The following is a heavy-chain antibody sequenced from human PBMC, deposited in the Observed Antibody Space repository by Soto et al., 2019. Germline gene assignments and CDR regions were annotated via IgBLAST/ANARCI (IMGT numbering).Heavy chain of an antibody. V-gene: IGHV4-39*01. CDR2: IYYSGST. D-gene: IGHD6-13*01. Sequence: SETLSLTCTVSGGSISSSSYYWGWIRQPPGKGLEWIGSIYYSGSTYYNPPLKSRVTISVDTSKNQFSLKLSSVTAADTAVYYCARLYSSSWYDYWGQGTLVTV. CDR1: GGSISSSSYY. J-gene: IGHJ4*02. CDR3: ARLYSSSWYDY.